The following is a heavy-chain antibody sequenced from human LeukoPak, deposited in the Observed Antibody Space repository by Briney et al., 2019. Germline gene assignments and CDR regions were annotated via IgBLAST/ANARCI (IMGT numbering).Heavy chain of an antibody. CDR1: GFTFSDYY. CDR3: ARGEYSYGCFDY. CDR2: ISSSSSYT. J-gene: IGHJ4*02. D-gene: IGHD5-18*01. Sequence: NPGGSLRLSCAASGFTFSDYYMSWIRQAPGKGLEWVPYISSSSSYTNYADSVKGRFTISRDNAKNSLYLQMNSLRAEDTAVYYCARGEYSYGCFDYWGQGTLVTVSS. V-gene: IGHV3-11*05.